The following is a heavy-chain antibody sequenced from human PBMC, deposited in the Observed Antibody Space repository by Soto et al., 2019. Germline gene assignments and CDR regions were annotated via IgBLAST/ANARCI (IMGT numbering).Heavy chain of an antibody. D-gene: IGHD3-22*01. CDR1: GGSISSGGYY. Sequence: SETLSLTCTVSGGSISSGGYYWSWIRQHPGKGLEWIGYIYYSGSTYYNPSLKSRVTISVDTSKNQFSLKLSSVTAADTAVYYCARESYDSSGYYWGIDYWGQGTLVTVSS. CDR2: IYYSGST. J-gene: IGHJ4*02. CDR3: ARESYDSSGYYWGIDY. V-gene: IGHV4-31*03.